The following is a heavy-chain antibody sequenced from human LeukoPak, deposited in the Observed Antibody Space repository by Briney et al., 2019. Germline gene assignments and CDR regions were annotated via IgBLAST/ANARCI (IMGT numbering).Heavy chain of an antibody. CDR2: IYWDDDK. D-gene: IGHD3-22*01. Sequence: ESGPTLVNPTQTLTLTCTFSGFSLSTSGVGVGWIRQPPGKALEWLALIYWDDDKRYSPSLKSRLTITKDTSKNQVVLTMTNMDPVDTATYYCAHSGPKGTMIVVVMRYWGQGTLVTVSS. CDR1: GFSLSTSGVG. J-gene: IGHJ4*02. CDR3: AHSGPKGTMIVVVMRY. V-gene: IGHV2-5*02.